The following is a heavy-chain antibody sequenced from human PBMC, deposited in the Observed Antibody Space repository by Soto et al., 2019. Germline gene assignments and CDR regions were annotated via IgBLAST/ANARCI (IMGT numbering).Heavy chain of an antibody. Sequence: PGGSLRLSCAASGFTFNIYGMHRVRQAPDKGLEWVALISYDGSNQYYADSVKGRFTISRDNSKNTLFLQMNSLRADGTAVYYCAKDQASGQGSFDSWGQGTLVTVSS. J-gene: IGHJ4*02. CDR2: ISYDGSNQ. CDR1: GFTFNIYG. V-gene: IGHV3-30*18. CDR3: AKDQASGQGSFDS.